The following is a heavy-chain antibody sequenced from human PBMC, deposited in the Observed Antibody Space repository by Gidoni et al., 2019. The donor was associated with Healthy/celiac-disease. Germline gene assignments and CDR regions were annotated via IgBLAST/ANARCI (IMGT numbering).Heavy chain of an antibody. CDR3: ARATGGGRGFDY. CDR1: GYSISSGYY. CDR2: IYHGGSP. V-gene: IGHV4-38-2*01. Sequence: QVQLQESGPGLVKPSETLSLTCAVSGYSISSGYYWGWIRQPPGKGLEWIGSIYHGGSPYYNPSLKSRVTISVDTSKNQFSLKLSSVTAADTAVYYCARATGGGRGFDYWGQGTLVTVSS. J-gene: IGHJ4*02. D-gene: IGHD2-15*01.